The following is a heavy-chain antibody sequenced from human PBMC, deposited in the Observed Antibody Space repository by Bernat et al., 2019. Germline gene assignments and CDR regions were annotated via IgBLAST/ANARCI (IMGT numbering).Heavy chain of an antibody. CDR1: GFTFSAFS. V-gene: IGHV3-64D*06. CDR2: IGPNGNGP. J-gene: IGHJ4*02. D-gene: IGHD2-21*01. Sequence: EVQLVESGGGLVQPGGSLRLSCSASGFTFSAFSMHWVRQAPGKGLEYVSAIGPNGNGPYYADSVEGRFTISRDNSKNTLYLQMSSVRAEDTAGYYCVSDLPVPLFDFRGQGTLVTVSS. CDR3: VSDLPVPLFDF.